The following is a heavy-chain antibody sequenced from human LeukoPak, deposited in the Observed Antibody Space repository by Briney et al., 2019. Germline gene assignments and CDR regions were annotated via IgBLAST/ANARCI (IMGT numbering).Heavy chain of an antibody. CDR2: IDHSGST. D-gene: IGHD3-3*01. CDR3: ARGFSH. CDR1: GGSFIDYY. Sequence: RSSETLSLTCAVYGGSFIDYYWSWLRQPPGKGLEWIGEIDHSGSTTYNPSLKSRVTISVDTSKNQFSLKLNSMTAADTAVYYCARGFSHWGQGTLVTVSS. V-gene: IGHV4-34*01. J-gene: IGHJ4*02.